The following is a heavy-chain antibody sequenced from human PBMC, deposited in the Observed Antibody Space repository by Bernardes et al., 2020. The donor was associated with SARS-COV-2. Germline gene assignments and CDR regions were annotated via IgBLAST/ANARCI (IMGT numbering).Heavy chain of an antibody. CDR3: CVWFGEHFDY. J-gene: IGHJ4*02. V-gene: IGHV3-23*01. D-gene: IGHD3-10*01. Sequence: GALSPSCAASGFTFSSYSMSWVRQAPGKTLEWVSTIDGPTTNTHYADSVRGRFTISRDNSRNTLYLHMNSLRAEDTAVYYCCVWFGEHFDYWGQGTLATVSS. CDR2: IDGPTTNT. CDR1: GFTFSSYS.